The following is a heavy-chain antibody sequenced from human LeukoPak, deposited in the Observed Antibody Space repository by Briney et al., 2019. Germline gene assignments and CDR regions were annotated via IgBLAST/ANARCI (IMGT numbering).Heavy chain of an antibody. D-gene: IGHD3-9*01. CDR1: GGTFSSYA. V-gene: IGHV1-69*04. CDR2: IIPIRGIA. J-gene: IGHJ5*02. CDR3: ARDELRYFDWLIFWFDP. Sequence: SVKVSCKASGGTFSSYAISWVRQAPGQGLEWMGRIIPIRGIANYAQKFQGRVTITADQSPSTAYMEPSRLRSEDTAVYYCARDELRYFDWLIFWFDPWGQGTLVTVSS.